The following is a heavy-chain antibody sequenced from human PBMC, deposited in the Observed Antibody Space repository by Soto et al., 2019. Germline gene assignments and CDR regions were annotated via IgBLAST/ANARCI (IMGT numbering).Heavy chain of an antibody. V-gene: IGHV3-30*18. J-gene: IGHJ4*02. CDR3: AKDIVLLMLLDGLYFDY. D-gene: IGHD2-8*01. CDR2: ISYDGSNK. CDR1: GFTFSSYG. Sequence: GGSLRLSCAASGFTFSSYGMHWVRQAPGKGLEWVAVISYDGSNKYYADSVKGRFTISRDNSKNTLYLQMNSLRAEDTAVYYCAKDIVLLMLLDGLYFDYWGQGTLVTVSS.